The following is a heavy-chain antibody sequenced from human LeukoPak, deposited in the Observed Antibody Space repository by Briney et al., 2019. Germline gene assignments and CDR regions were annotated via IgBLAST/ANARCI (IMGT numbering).Heavy chain of an antibody. Sequence: PGGSLRLSCAAFGFIFSSAVMSWVRQAPGKELEWVSAINSGSGTTYAESVKGRFAISRDNSRNTLYLQMNTLRAEDTAVYYCAKGSAGAGSYRPFDYWGQGTLVTVSS. CDR2: INSGSGTT. CDR3: AKGSAGAGSYRPFDY. CDR1: GFIFSSAV. J-gene: IGHJ4*02. D-gene: IGHD3-10*01. V-gene: IGHV3-23*01.